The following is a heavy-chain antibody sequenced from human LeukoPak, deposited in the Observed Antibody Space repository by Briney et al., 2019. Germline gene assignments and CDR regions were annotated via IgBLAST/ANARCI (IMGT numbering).Heavy chain of an antibody. V-gene: IGHV3-48*04. CDR2: ISSSGSTI. Sequence: GGSLRLSCAASGFTFSSYSMNWVRQAPGKGLEWVSYISSSGSTIYYADSVKGRFAISRDNAKNSLYLQMNSLRAEDTAVYYCAGRLNYYDSSGYLSLYWYFDLWGRGTLVTVSS. J-gene: IGHJ2*01. CDR1: GFTFSSYS. D-gene: IGHD3-22*01. CDR3: AGRLNYYDSSGYLSLYWYFDL.